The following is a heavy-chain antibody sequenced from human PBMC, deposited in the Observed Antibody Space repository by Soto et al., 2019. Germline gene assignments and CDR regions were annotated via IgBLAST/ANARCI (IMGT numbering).Heavy chain of an antibody. CDR1: GFIFRTSA. CDR2: ISYDGNTK. CDR3: ARPGSGYDVLTGRYFYYYHTVDV. Sequence: PGGSLRLSFAASGFIFRTSAMHWVRQPPRKGLEWVAVISYDGNTKDYADSVKGRFSISRDNSKNTVYLQMSSLRTEDTAVYYCARPGSGYDVLTGRYFYYYHTVDVWGQGT. J-gene: IGHJ6*02. V-gene: IGHV3-30-3*01. D-gene: IGHD3-9*01.